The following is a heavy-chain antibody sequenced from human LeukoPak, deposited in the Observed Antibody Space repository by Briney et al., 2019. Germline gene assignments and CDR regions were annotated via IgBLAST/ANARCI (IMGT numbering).Heavy chain of an antibody. Sequence: SETLSLTCTVSGYSISSGYYWVWIRQPPVKGLEWIGSIYHSGSTYYNPSLKSRVTISVDTSKNQFSLKLSSVTAADTAVYYCARGRGDYVWGSYRYTNSLDYWGQGTLVTVSS. CDR3: ARGRGDYVWGSYRYTNSLDY. D-gene: IGHD3-16*02. CDR1: GYSISSGYY. J-gene: IGHJ4*02. V-gene: IGHV4-38-2*02. CDR2: IYHSGST.